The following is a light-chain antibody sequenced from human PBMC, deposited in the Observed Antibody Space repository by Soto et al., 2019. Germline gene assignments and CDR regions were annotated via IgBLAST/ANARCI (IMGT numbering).Light chain of an antibody. CDR1: QSVGNIY. Sequence: ETVLTQSPGTLSLSPGERATLSCRASQSVGNIYLAWYQQKPGQAPMLLSYGASTRATGIPDRFSGSGSGTDFTLTIGGLQPEDFAVYYCQQSLNPKTFGQGTKV. J-gene: IGKJ1*01. CDR3: QQSLNPKT. V-gene: IGKV3-20*01. CDR2: GAS.